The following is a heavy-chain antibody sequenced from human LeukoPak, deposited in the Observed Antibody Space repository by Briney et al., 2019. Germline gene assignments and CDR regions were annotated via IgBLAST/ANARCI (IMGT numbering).Heavy chain of an antibody. D-gene: IGHD3-16*01. Sequence: SETLSLTCTVSGGSISSSSYYWGWIRQPPGKGLEWIGSIYYSGSTYYNPSLKSRVTISVDTSKNQFSLKLSSVTAADTAVYYCARYEAVKGYFDYWGQGTLVTVSS. CDR1: GGSISSSSYY. CDR3: ARYEAVKGYFDY. J-gene: IGHJ4*02. V-gene: IGHV4-39*07. CDR2: IYYSGST.